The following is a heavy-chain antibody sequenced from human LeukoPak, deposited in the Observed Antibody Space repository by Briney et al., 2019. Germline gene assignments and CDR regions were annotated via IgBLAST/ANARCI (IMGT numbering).Heavy chain of an antibody. CDR1: GYTFTSYG. V-gene: IGHV1-2*02. CDR3: ARGNWGFDY. D-gene: IGHD7-27*01. Sequence: ASVKVSCKASGYTFTSYGISWVRQAPGQGLEWMGWINPNSGGTNHAQKFQGRVTMTRDTSISTAYMELSRLRSDDTAVYYCARGNWGFDYWGQGTLVTVSS. CDR2: INPNSGGT. J-gene: IGHJ4*02.